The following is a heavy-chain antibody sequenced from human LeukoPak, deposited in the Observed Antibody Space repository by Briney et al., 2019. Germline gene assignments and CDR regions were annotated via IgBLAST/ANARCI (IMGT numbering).Heavy chain of an antibody. CDR2: INHSGST. V-gene: IGHV4-34*01. Sequence: SETLSLTCAVYGGSFSGYYWSWIRQPPGKGLEWIGEINHSGSTNYNPSLKSRVTISVDTSKNQFSLKVSSVTAAETAVYYWARGYRGWLRGNLDYWAKGTLVTVSS. CDR1: GGSFSGYY. D-gene: IGHD5-24*01. J-gene: IGHJ4*02. CDR3: ARGYRGWLRGNLDY.